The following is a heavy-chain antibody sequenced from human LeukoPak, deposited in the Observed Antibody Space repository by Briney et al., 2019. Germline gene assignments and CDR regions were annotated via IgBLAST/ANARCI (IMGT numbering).Heavy chain of an antibody. J-gene: IGHJ5*02. CDR2: IGPYNVNS. D-gene: IGHD1-26*01. CDR1: GGTFSSYA. CDR3: ARDASVAATIFVH. Sequence: ASVTVSCKASGGTFSSYAISWVRQAPGQGLEWMGWIGPYNVNSYNAQKFQGRVTMTTDTSTSTAYMELRSLRSDDTAVYYCARDASVAATIFVHWGQGTQVTVSS. V-gene: IGHV1-18*01.